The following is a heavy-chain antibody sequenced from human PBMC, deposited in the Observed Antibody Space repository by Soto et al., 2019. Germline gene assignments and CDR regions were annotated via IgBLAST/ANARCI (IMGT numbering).Heavy chain of an antibody. J-gene: IGHJ3*02. CDR1: GGSISSGGYS. Sequence: PSETLSLTCAVSGGSISSGGYSWSWIRQPPGKGLEWIGYIYRSGSTYYNPSLKSRVTISVDRSKNQFSPKLSSVTAADTAVYYCARLATGSSGYYPAFDIWGQGTMVTVSS. CDR2: IYRSGST. CDR3: ARLATGSSGYYPAFDI. D-gene: IGHD3-22*01. V-gene: IGHV4-30-2*01.